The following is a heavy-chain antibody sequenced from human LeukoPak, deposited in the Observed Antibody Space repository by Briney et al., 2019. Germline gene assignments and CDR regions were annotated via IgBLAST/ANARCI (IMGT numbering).Heavy chain of an antibody. CDR1: GYSFASSW. CDR3: ARPRIAAAGNVYYMDV. CDR2: IYPDDSDT. J-gene: IGHJ6*03. Sequence: GESLKISCKGSGYSFASSWIGWVRQMPGKGLEWMGIIYPDDSDTRYSPSFQGQVTISADKSISTAYLQWSSLKASDTAMYYCARPRIAAAGNVYYMDVWGKGTTVTVSS. D-gene: IGHD6-13*01. V-gene: IGHV5-51*01.